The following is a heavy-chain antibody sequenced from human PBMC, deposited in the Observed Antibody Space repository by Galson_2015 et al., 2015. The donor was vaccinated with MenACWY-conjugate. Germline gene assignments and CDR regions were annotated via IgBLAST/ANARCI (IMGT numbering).Heavy chain of an antibody. CDR3: AKDRISSWPIYYFDY. D-gene: IGHD6-13*01. V-gene: IGHV3-23*01. J-gene: IGHJ4*02. CDR1: GFSFRIYG. CDR2: ISGSGAST. Sequence: SLRLSCAASGFSFRIYGMTWVRQAPGKGLEWLSDISGSGASTSYADSVKGRFTISRDNSKNTLYLQMNSLRVEDTAIYYCAKDRISSWPIYYFDYWGQGTLVRVSS.